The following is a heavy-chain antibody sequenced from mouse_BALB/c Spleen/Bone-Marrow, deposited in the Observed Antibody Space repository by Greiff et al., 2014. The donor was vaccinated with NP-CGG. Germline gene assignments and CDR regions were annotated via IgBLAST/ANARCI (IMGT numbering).Heavy chain of an antibody. J-gene: IGHJ1*01. D-gene: IGHD2-14*01. Sequence: QVQLQQSGPELVKPGASVKMSCKASGYNFTNYFIHWVKQRPGQGLEWIGWIYPGDGSTKYNEKFKGKTTLTADKSSSTAYMLLSSLTSEDSAVFFCAYYRYDEYFDVWGAGTPVTVSS. CDR3: AYYRYDEYFDV. CDR2: IYPGDGST. V-gene: IGHV1S56*01. CDR1: GYNFTNYF.